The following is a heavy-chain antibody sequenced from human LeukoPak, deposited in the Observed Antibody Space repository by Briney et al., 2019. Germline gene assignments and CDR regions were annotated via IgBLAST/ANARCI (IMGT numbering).Heavy chain of an antibody. CDR2: MNSDGSST. CDR1: GFTFRSYW. Sequence: PGGSLRLSCAASGFTFRSYWMHWVRQAPGKGLVWVSRMNSDGSSTTYADSVKGRFTISRDNSRNTLYLQMNSLRAEDTAVYYCAKDPRTMIVVVIPYYFDYWGQGTLVTVSS. J-gene: IGHJ4*02. CDR3: AKDPRTMIVVVIPYYFDY. D-gene: IGHD3-22*01. V-gene: IGHV3-74*01.